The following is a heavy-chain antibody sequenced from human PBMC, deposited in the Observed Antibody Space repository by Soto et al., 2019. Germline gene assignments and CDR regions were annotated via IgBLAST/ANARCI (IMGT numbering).Heavy chain of an antibody. Sequence: QVRLVESGGGVVQPGRSLRLSCVASGFTFSAYGIHWVRQAPGKGLEWVAVISYDGSNKYYADSVKGRFTISRDNSKNTLYLQMNSLRAEDTAVYYCAKDPKSSSWRGVDYWGQGTLVTVSS. D-gene: IGHD6-13*01. V-gene: IGHV3-30*18. CDR1: GFTFSAYG. CDR2: ISYDGSNK. J-gene: IGHJ4*02. CDR3: AKDPKSSSWRGVDY.